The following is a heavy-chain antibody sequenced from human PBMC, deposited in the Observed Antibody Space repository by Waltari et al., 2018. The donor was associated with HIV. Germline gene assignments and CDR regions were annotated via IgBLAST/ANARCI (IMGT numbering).Heavy chain of an antibody. J-gene: IGHJ4*02. CDR2: INSDGSTR. CDR1: GSSVRNHW. V-gene: IGHV3-74*01. Sequence: VQLVESGGGSIRTGGSMRLSCAGSGSSVRNHWMCWLRQGPGKGLVWVARINSDGSTRNYADAVKGRFVISRDNSRNTVYLQLNSVKVEDTAVYFCARASHYIEFSTFDGDYYFDLWGRGTRVAVSS. D-gene: IGHD3-9*01. CDR3: ARASHYIEFSTFDGDYYFDL.